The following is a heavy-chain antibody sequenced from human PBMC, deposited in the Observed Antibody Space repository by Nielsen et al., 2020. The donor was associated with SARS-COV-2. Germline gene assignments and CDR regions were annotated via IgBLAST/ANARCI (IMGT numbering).Heavy chain of an antibody. CDR3: ASPVFGVVADYYYGMDV. CDR2: IIPIFGTA. V-gene: IGHV1-69*13. D-gene: IGHD3-3*01. CDR1: GGTFSSYA. J-gene: IGHJ6*02. Sequence: SVKVSCKASGGTFSSYAISWVRQVPGQGLEWMGGIIPIFGTANYAQKFQGRVTITADESTSTAYMELSSLRSEDTAVYYCASPVFGVVADYYYGMDVWGQGTTVTVSS.